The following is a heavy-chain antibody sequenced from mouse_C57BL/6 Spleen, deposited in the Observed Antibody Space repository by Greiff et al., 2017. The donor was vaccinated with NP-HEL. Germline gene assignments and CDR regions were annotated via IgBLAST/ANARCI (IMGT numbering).Heavy chain of an antibody. Sequence: VQLQQPGAELVRPGSSVKLSCKASGYTFTSYWMHWVKQRPIQGLEWIGNIDPSDSETHYNQKFKDKATLTVDKSSSTAYMQLSSLTSEDSAVYYCARSGKSDGSSPGFAYWGQGTLVTVSA. CDR3: ARSGKSDGSSPGFAY. CDR2: IDPSDSET. J-gene: IGHJ3*01. V-gene: IGHV1-52*01. CDR1: GYTFTSYW. D-gene: IGHD1-1*01.